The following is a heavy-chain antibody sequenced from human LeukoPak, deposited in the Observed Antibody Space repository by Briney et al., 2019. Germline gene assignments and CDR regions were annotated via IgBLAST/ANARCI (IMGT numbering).Heavy chain of an antibody. J-gene: IGHJ3*02. D-gene: IGHD1-26*01. CDR2: ISYEGSNK. CDR3: ARGSGSLGAVIVDFDI. CDR1: GFTFSRYA. Sequence: GGSLRLSCAASGFTFSRYAIHWVRQAPGKGLEWVGVISYEGSNKYYADSVKGRFTISRDNSKNTLDLQMNSLTAEDTAVYYSARGSGSLGAVIVDFDIWGQGTMVTVSS. V-gene: IGHV3-30-3*01.